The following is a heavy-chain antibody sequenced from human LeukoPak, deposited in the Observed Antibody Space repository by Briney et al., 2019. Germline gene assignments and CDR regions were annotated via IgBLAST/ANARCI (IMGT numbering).Heavy chain of an antibody. V-gene: IGHV1-69*04. CDR2: IIPILGIA. J-gene: IGHJ4*02. Sequence: SVKVSCKASGGTFSSYAISWVRQAPGQGLEWMGRIIPILGIANYAQKFQGRVTITADKSTSTAYMELSSLRSEDTAVYYCARGVAAMEGGGYWGQGTLVTVSS. CDR3: ARGVAAMEGGGY. D-gene: IGHD5-18*01. CDR1: GGTFSSYA.